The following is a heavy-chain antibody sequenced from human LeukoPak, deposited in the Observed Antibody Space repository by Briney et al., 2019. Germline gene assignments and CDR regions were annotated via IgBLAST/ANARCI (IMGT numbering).Heavy chain of an antibody. J-gene: IGHJ5*02. CDR1: GFTFSIDC. CDR2: ISPDSGFT. V-gene: IGHV3-21*01. CDR3: TNFQTVGVKPFEH. D-gene: IGHD1-26*01. Sequence: GGSLRLSCAGSGFTFSIDCMNWVRQAPGKGLEWVSSISPDSGFTPQADSVKGRFTISRDNAKNSLYLQMESLRVEDTAVYYCTNFQTVGVKPFEHWGQGTLVTVSS.